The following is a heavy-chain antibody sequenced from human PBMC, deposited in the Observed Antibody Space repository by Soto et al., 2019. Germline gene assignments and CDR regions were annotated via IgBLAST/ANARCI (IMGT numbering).Heavy chain of an antibody. Sequence: EVQLVESGGGLVQRVGSLRLSCATSEFTFSSHWINWVRQAPGKGLAWVSRTNSDGSSTGYADSVKGRFTFSRDNAKNTLYLQMNSLRAEDTAVYYGASCSGGNCYRGFQHWGQGTLVTVSS. D-gene: IGHD2-15*01. CDR3: ASCSGGNCYRGFQH. V-gene: IGHV3-74*01. J-gene: IGHJ1*01. CDR1: EFTFSSHW. CDR2: TNSDGSST.